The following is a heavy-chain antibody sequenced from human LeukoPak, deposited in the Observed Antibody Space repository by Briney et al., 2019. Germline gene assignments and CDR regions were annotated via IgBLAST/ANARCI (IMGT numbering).Heavy chain of an antibody. V-gene: IGHV1-69*01. Sequence: VASVKVSCKASGGTFSSYAISWVRQAPGQGLEWMGGIIPIFGTANYAQKFQGRVTITADESTSTAYMELSSLRSEDTAVYYCAYREEGYNWNPFDYWGQGTLVTVSS. CDR1: GGTFSSYA. CDR2: IIPIFGTA. J-gene: IGHJ4*02. CDR3: AYREEGYNWNPFDY. D-gene: IGHD1-20*01.